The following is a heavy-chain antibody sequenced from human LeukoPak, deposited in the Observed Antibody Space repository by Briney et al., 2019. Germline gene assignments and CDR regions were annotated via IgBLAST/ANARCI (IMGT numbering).Heavy chain of an antibody. CDR3: ARYTSGRLNPGFYHSYMDV. D-gene: IGHD6-19*01. J-gene: IGHJ6*03. V-gene: IGHV1-18*01. CDR1: GYTFSTYG. CDR2: ISAYSGNT. Sequence: ASVKVSCKASGYTFSTYGISWVRQAPGQGLEWMGWISAYSGNTNYAQKLQGRVTMTTDTFTSTAYMELTSLRSDDTAVYYCARYTSGRLNPGFYHSYMDVWGKGTTVTVSS.